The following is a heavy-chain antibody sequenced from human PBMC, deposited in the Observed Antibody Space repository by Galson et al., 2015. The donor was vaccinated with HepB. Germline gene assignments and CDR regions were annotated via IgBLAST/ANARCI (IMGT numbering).Heavy chain of an antibody. D-gene: IGHD1-26*01. CDR3: ARVFRRLGGLDY. CDR2: VYYSGSI. Sequence: VSGGSVTNGNYHWTWIRQPPGKGLEWIGYVYYSGSINYNPSLKSRVTISIDTSKNQFSLELTSVTAADTAVYYCARVFRRLGGLDYWGQGTLVTVSS. CDR1: GGSVTNGNYH. V-gene: IGHV4-61*01. J-gene: IGHJ4*02.